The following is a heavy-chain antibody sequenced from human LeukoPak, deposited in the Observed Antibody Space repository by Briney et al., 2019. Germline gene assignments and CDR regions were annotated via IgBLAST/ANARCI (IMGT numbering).Heavy chain of an antibody. V-gene: IGHV3-48*01. CDR3: ARDLGQYYDTSDNWFDP. CDR1: GFTFSSYG. CDR2: ISSSSSTI. J-gene: IGHJ5*02. Sequence: PGRSLRLSCAASGFTFSSYGMHWVRQAPGKGLEWVSYISSSSSTIYYADSVKGRFTISRDNAKNSLYLQMNSLRAEDTAVYYCARDLGQYYDTSDNWFDPWGQGTLVTVSS. D-gene: IGHD3-22*01.